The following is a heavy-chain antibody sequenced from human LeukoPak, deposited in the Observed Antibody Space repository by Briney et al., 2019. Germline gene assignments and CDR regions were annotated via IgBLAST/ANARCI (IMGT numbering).Heavy chain of an antibody. V-gene: IGHV4-34*01. Sequence: SETLSLTCAVYGGSFSGYYWSWIRQPPGKGLEWIGEINHSGSTNYNPSLKSRVTISVDTSKNQFSLKLSSVTAADTAVYYCARDGHKYSVSYLDAFDIWGQGTMVTVSS. J-gene: IGHJ3*02. D-gene: IGHD1-26*01. CDR3: ARDGHKYSVSYLDAFDI. CDR2: INHSGST. CDR1: GGSFSGYY.